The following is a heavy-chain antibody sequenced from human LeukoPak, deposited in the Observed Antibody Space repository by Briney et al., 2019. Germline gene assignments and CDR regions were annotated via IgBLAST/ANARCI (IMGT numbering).Heavy chain of an antibody. V-gene: IGHV3-21*01. Sequence: PGGSLRLSCAASGFTFSSYSMNWVRQAPGQGLEWVSSISSSSSYIYYADSVKGRFTISRDNAKNSLYLQMNSLRAEATAVYYFARAVRGWGTGTRQGCDYWGQGTLVTVSS. J-gene: IGHJ4*02. CDR3: ARAVRGWGTGTRQGCDY. CDR2: ISSSSSYI. D-gene: IGHD1-7*01. CDR1: GFTFSSYS.